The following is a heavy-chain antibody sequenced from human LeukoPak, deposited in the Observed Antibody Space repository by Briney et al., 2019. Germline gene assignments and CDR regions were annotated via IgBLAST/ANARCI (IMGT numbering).Heavy chain of an antibody. Sequence: ASVKVSCKASGGTFSSYAISWVRQAPGQGLEWMGWMNPNSGNTGYAQKFQGRVTMTRNTSISTAYMELSSLRSEDTAVYYCARGARGYSYGYKVPDFDYWGQGTLVSVSS. J-gene: IGHJ4*02. CDR2: MNPNSGNT. CDR1: GGTFSSYA. D-gene: IGHD5-18*01. V-gene: IGHV1-8*02. CDR3: ARGARGYSYGYKVPDFDY.